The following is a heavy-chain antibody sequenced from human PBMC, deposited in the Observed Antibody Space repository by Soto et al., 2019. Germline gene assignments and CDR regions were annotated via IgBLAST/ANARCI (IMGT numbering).Heavy chain of an antibody. CDR3: ARDWQLVFRSLESASDY. Sequence: QVQLVQSGAEVKKPGASVKVSCKASGYTFTGYYMHWVRQAPGQGLEWMGWINPNSGGTNYAQKLQGRVTMTRDTSSSTAYMELSRLRSDDTAVYYCARDWQLVFRSLESASDYWGQGTLVTVSS. J-gene: IGHJ4*02. V-gene: IGHV1-2*02. CDR2: INPNSGGT. D-gene: IGHD6-6*01. CDR1: GYTFTGYY.